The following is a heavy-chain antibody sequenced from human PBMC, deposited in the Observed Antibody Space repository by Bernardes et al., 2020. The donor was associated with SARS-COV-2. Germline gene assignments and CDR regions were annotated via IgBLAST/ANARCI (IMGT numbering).Heavy chain of an antibody. J-gene: IGHJ6*02. D-gene: IGHD3-10*01. Sequence: GGSLRLSCAASGFTFSSYGMHWVRQAPGKGLEWVAFIWYDGSNKYYADSVKGRFTISRDNSKNTLYLQMNSLRAEDTAVYYCANLYGSGSLGYYGMDVWGQGTTVTVSS. CDR2: IWYDGSNK. CDR3: ANLYGSGSLGYYGMDV. V-gene: IGHV3-30*02. CDR1: GFTFSSYG.